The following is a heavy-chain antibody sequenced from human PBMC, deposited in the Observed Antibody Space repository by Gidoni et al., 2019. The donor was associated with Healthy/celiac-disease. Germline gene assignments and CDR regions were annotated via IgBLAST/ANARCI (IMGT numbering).Heavy chain of an antibody. V-gene: IGHV1-69*01. CDR2: IIPIFGTA. D-gene: IGHD5-18*01. J-gene: IGHJ6*02. CDR3: ATIVDTAMARGVYYGMDV. CDR1: GGTFSSYA. Sequence: QVQLVQSGAEVKKPGSSVKVSCKASGGTFSSYAISWVRQAPGQGLEWMGGIIPIFGTANYAQKFQGRVTITADESTSTAYMELSSLRSEDTAVYYCATIVDTAMARGVYYGMDVWGQGTTVTVSS.